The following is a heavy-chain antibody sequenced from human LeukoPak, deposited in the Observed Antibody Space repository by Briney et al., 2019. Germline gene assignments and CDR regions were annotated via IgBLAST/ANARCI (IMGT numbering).Heavy chain of an antibody. V-gene: IGHV4-34*01. CDR3: ARGLSNSRRTLLGLDY. Sequence: SETLSLTCAVYGGSFSGYYWNWIRQPPGKGLEWIGEINHSGSANYNPSLKSRVTISIDTSKNQFSLKLSSVTAADTAVFNCARGLSNSRRTLLGLDYWGQGTLVTVSS. J-gene: IGHJ4*02. CDR2: INHSGSA. D-gene: IGHD2/OR15-2a*01. CDR1: GGSFSGYY.